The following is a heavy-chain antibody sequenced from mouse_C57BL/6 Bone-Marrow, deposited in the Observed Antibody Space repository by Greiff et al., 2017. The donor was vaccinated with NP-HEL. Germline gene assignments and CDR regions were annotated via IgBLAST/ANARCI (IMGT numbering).Heavy chain of an antibody. Sequence: EVQRVESGGGLVKPGGSLKLSCAASGFTFSSYAMSWVRQTPEKRLEWVATISDGGSYTYYPDNVKGRFTISRDNAKNNLYLQMSHLKSEDTAMYYCARDGFPDWFAYWGQGTLVTVSA. V-gene: IGHV5-4*01. J-gene: IGHJ3*01. CDR3: ARDGFPDWFAY. CDR2: ISDGGSYT. CDR1: GFTFSSYA.